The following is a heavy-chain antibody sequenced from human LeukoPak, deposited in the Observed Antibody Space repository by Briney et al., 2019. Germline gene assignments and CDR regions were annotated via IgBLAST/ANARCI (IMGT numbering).Heavy chain of an antibody. J-gene: IGHJ5*02. CDR1: GGSISSYY. CDR3: ARAETNYYGSGSSSWFDP. Sequence: PSETLSLTCTVSGGSISSYYWSWIRQPPGKGLEWIGYIYYSGSTNYNPSLKSRLTISIDTSKNQLSLKMSSVTAADTAIYYCARAETNYYGSGSSSWFDPWGQGTLVTVSS. V-gene: IGHV4-59*08. D-gene: IGHD3-10*01. CDR2: IYYSGST.